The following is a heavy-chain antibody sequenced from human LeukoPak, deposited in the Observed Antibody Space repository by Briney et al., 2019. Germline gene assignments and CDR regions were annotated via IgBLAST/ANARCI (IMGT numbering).Heavy chain of an antibody. V-gene: IGHV1-2*02. Sequence: GASVKVSCKASGYTFTAYYIHWERKAPEQGLEWMGWIYGNSGGTKYAQKFQGRVTMTRDTSISTAYMELSRLRSDDTAIYYCARALGLNDWQWLGYYWGQGALVTVSS. CDR1: GYTFTAYY. CDR3: ARALGLNDWQWLGYY. D-gene: IGHD6-19*01. CDR2: IYGNSGGT. J-gene: IGHJ4*02.